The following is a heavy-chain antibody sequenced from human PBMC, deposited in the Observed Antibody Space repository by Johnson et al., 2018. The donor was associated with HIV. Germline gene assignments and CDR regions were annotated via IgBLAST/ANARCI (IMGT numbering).Heavy chain of an antibody. CDR3: ASRRAPRRLIVVVTANAFDI. Sequence: QVQLVESGGGLVKPGGSLRLSCAASGFTFSDCYMSWIRQAPGKGLEWISYISSSDSTIYYADSVKGRFTISRDNANNSLYLQMNSLRAEDTAVYYCASRRAPRRLIVVVTANAFDIWGQGTMVTVSS. D-gene: IGHD2-21*02. CDR1: GFTFSDCY. CDR2: ISSSDSTI. V-gene: IGHV3-11*01. J-gene: IGHJ3*02.